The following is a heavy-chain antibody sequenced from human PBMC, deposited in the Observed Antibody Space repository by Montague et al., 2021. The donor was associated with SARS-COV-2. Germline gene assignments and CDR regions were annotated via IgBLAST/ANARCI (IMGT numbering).Heavy chain of an antibody. CDR1: GFSLSTSGVG. CDR3: ARINSDPLDYYYYGMDV. Sequence: PALVKPTQTLTLTCTFSGFSLSTSGVGVGWIRQPPGKALEWLALIYWDDDKRYSPSLKSRLTITKDISKNQVVLTMTNMDPVDTATYYCARINSDPLDYYYYGMDVWGQGTTVTVSS. V-gene: IGHV2-5*02. CDR2: IYWDDDK. D-gene: IGHD1-1*01. J-gene: IGHJ6*02.